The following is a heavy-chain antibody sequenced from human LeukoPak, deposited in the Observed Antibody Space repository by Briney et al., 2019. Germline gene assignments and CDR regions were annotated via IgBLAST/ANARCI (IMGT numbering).Heavy chain of an antibody. D-gene: IGHD1-14*01. CDR1: GGSVSRDNYS. CDR3: ASHGTSRYYYYYYGMDV. V-gene: IGHV4-39*01. CDR2: IYYSGST. J-gene: IGHJ6*02. Sequence: SETLSLTCTVSGGSVSRDNYSWSWIRQPPGKGLEWIGSIYYSGSTYYNPSLKSRVTISVDTSKNQFSLKLSSVTAADTAVYYRASHGTSRYYYYYYGMDVWGQGTTVTVSS.